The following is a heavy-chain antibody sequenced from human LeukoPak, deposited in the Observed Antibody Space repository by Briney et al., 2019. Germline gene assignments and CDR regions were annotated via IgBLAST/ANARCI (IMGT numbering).Heavy chain of an antibody. CDR1: GGSISSGSYY. Sequence: SETLSLTCTVSGGSISSGSYYWTWIRQPAGKGLEWIGRIYTSGTTYYNPFLKSRVTISVDTSKNQFSLKLSSVTAADTAVYYCARAGYDILTVGAFDIWGQGTMVTVSS. D-gene: IGHD3-9*01. J-gene: IGHJ3*02. CDR2: IYTSGTT. CDR3: ARAGYDILTVGAFDI. V-gene: IGHV4-61*02.